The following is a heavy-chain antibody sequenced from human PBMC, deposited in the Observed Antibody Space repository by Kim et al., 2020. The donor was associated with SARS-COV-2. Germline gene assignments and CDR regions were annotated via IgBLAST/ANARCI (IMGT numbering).Heavy chain of an antibody. CDR2: SRNKPNDYST. CDR3: VRWISGSPL. D-gene: IGHD1-26*01. Sequence: GGSLRLSYAVSGFTFSDHDMDWVRQLPGKGLEWVGRSRNKPNDYSTQYAASVKGRFVLWRDDSKNSLYLQMNRLKTDDTAVYYCVRWISGSPLWAQGTLVTVGS. V-gene: IGHV3-72*01. CDR1: GFTFSDHD. J-gene: IGHJ4*02.